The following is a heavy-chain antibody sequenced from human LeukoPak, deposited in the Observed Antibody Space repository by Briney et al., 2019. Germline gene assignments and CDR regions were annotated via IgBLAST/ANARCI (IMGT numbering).Heavy chain of an antibody. CDR2: IYYSGST. Sequence: SETLCLTCTVSGGSISSGGYYWSWIRQHPGKGLEWIGYIYYSGSTYYNPSLKSRVTISVDTSKNQFSLKLSSVTAADTAVYYCARGDSYGNDYWGQGTLVTVSS. CDR3: ARGDSYGNDY. V-gene: IGHV4-31*03. CDR1: GGSISSGGYY. J-gene: IGHJ4*02. D-gene: IGHD5-18*01.